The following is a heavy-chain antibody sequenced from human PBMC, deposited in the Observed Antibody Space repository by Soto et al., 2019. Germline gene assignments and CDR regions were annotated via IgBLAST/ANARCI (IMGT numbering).Heavy chain of an antibody. D-gene: IGHD1-20*01. CDR3: WKPLGYTSKVFHY. CDR2: ISYDGSDK. J-gene: IGHJ4*02. V-gene: IGHV3-30*18. Sequence: GGSLRLCCAASGFTFSSYGMHWVRQAPGKGLEWVAVISYDGSDKYYADSVKGRFTISRDNSKNTLYLQMNSLRAEHTAPYYCWKPLGYTSKVFHYSCQAILVTVSS. CDR1: GFTFSSYG.